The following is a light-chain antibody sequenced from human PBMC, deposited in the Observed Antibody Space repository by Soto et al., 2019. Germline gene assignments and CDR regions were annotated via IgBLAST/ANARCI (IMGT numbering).Light chain of an antibody. J-gene: IGLJ2*01. CDR3: SSYTSSSTLVV. V-gene: IGLV2-14*01. CDR1: SSDVGSYNY. Sequence: QSVLTQPASVSGSPGQSITISCTRTSSDVGSYNYVSWYQQHPGKAPKLMIYEVSNRPSGVSNRFSGSKSGNTASLTISGLQAEDEADYYCSSYTSSSTLVVFGGGTKLTVL. CDR2: EVS.